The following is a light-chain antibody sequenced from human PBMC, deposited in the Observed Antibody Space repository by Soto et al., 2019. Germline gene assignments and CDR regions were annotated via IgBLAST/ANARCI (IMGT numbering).Light chain of an antibody. Sequence: DIQMTQSPSTLSGSVGDRVTITCRASQTISSWLAWYQQKPGKAPKLLIYKASTLKSGDPARCSGSGSGTEFTLTISSLQPDDFATYYFQHYNSYAEAFVQGTKVELK. CDR3: QHYNSYAEA. CDR1: QTISSW. J-gene: IGKJ1*01. CDR2: KAS. V-gene: IGKV1-5*03.